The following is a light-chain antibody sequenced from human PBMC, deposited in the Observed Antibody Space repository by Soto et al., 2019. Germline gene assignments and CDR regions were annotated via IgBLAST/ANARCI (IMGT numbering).Light chain of an antibody. CDR2: DVS. J-gene: IGLJ3*02. Sequence: QSVLTQPRSVSGSPGQSVTISCTGTSSDVGTYNYVSWYQQHPGKAPKLMIYDVSKRPSGVPDRFSGSKSGNTASVTISGLQAEDEADYYCCSYAGSYTYWVFGGGTKVTVL. V-gene: IGLV2-11*01. CDR3: CSYAGSYTYWV. CDR1: SSDVGTYNY.